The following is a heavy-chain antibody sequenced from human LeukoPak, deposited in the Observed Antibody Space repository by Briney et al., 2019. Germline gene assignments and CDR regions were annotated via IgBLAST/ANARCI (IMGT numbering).Heavy chain of an antibody. Sequence: SQTLSLTCTVSGGSISSGDYYWSWIRQPPGKGLEWITYMYYSGSTYYNPSLKSRVTMSADTSKNQLSLKLSSVTAADTAVYYCARPYYYDSRIDPWGQGILVTVSS. CDR1: GGSISSGDYY. J-gene: IGHJ5*02. D-gene: IGHD3-22*01. CDR2: MYYSGST. V-gene: IGHV4-30-4*01. CDR3: ARPYYYDSRIDP.